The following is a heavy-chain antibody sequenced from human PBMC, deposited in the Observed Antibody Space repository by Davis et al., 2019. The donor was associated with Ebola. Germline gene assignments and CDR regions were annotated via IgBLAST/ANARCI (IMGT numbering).Heavy chain of an antibody. J-gene: IGHJ3*02. CDR2: INPITGGT. CDR3: AREGGRYYDSSGYVFDI. D-gene: IGHD3-22*01. CDR1: GYRFTSYY. V-gene: IGHV1-46*01. Sequence: APVEVSCRASGYRFTSYYMHWVRQAPGQGLEWMGIINPITGGTSYAQNFQVRVNMTRDTSTSTVYMELSSLRSEDTAVYYCAREGGRYYDSSGYVFDIWGQGTMVKVSS.